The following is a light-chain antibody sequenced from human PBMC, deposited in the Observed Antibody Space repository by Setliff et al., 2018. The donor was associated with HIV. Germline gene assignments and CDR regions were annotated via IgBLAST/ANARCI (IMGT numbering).Light chain of an antibody. Sequence: QSALTQPASVSGSPGQSITISCTGTSSDVGGYNYVSWYQQHPGKAPKLMIYDVTNRPSGVSNRFSGSNSGNTASLTISGLQAEDEADYYCSSYTNSSSGVFGTGTKVTVL. J-gene: IGLJ1*01. CDR3: SSYTNSSSGV. CDR1: SSDVGGYNY. CDR2: DVT. V-gene: IGLV2-14*03.